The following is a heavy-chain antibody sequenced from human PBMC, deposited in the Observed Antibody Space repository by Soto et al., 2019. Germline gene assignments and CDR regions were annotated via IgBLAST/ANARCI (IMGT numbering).Heavy chain of an antibody. CDR2: ISGGGVSI. CDR1: VFTFSSYA. V-gene: IGHV3-23*01. CDR3: AKSADYRSPPFDY. Sequence: XGSLRLSCASSVFTFSSYAMSCVRQAPGKGLEWISAISGGGVSIYYADSVKGRFTISRDNAKNTLYLQMNSLRAEDSAVYYCAKSADYRSPPFDYWGQGTLGTVSS. J-gene: IGHJ4*02. D-gene: IGHD4-17*01.